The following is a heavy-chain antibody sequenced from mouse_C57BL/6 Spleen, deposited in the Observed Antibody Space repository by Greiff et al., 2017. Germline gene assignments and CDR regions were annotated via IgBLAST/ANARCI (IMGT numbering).Heavy chain of an antibody. J-gene: IGHJ4*01. CDR1: GYAFTNYL. CDR3: ARDYDGSYRDYAMDY. Sequence: QVQLQQSGAELVRPGTSVKVSCKASGYAFTNYLIEWVKQRPGQGLEWIGVINPGSGGTNYNEKFKGKATLTADKSSSPAYMQLSSLTSEDSAVYFCARDYDGSYRDYAMDYWGQGTSVTGSS. V-gene: IGHV1-54*01. CDR2: INPGSGGT. D-gene: IGHD2-3*01.